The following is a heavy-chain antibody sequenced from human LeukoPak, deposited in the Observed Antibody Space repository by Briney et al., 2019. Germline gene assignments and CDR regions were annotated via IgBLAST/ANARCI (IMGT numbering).Heavy chain of an antibody. CDR3: AKEEAEVSLPDYRS. CDR2: ISGRGST. V-gene: IGHV3-23*01. CDR1: GFTFSNYA. Sequence: GGSLRLSCATSGFTFSNYARSWIRQHPGKGLEWISGISGRGSTIYSDSLKGRFTISRDNPKNTVYLQMTSLTAADTAVYYCAKEEAEVSLPDYRSWGQGNLVTV. J-gene: IGHJ5*02. D-gene: IGHD3-16*02.